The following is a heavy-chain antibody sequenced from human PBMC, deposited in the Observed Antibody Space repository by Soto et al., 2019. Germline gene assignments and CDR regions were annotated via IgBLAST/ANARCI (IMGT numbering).Heavy chain of an antibody. V-gene: IGHV1-18*04. Sequence: QVQLVQSGAEVKKPGASVMVSCKASGYTLTNYGITWVRQAPGQGLEWMGWIGADNGNTNYAQKFQGRVTMTTHTFTSTAYMELRSLRSDDTAVYYCAREKHRYYDSIGYYYGYWGQGTLVTVSS. CDR2: IGADNGNT. CDR3: AREKHRYYDSIGYYYGY. J-gene: IGHJ4*02. CDR1: GYTLTNYG. D-gene: IGHD3-22*01.